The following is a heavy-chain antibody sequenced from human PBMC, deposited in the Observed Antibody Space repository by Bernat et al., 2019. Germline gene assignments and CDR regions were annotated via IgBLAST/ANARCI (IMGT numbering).Heavy chain of an antibody. CDR1: GFTFSSYE. CDR2: ISSSGSTI. CDR3: ARGSYDFWSGYYLNFDY. V-gene: IGHV3-48*03. Sequence: EVQLVESGGGLVQPGGSLRLSCAASGFTFSSYEMNWVRQAPGKGLEWVSYISSSGSTIYYADSVKGRFTISRDNAKNSLYLQMNSLRAEDTAVYYCARGSYDFWSGYYLNFDYWGQGTLVTVSS. D-gene: IGHD3-3*01. J-gene: IGHJ4*02.